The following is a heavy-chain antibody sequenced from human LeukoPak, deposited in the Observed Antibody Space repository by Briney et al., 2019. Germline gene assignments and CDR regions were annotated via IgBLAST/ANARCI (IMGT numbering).Heavy chain of an antibody. CDR3: AKGQVGYDAFDI. D-gene: IGHD1-26*01. Sequence: SETLSLTCTVSGGSISSSSYYWGWLRQPPGKGREGIGSIYYSGSTYYNPSLKSRVTISVDTSKNQFSLKLSSVTAADTAVYYCAKGQVGYDAFDIWGQGTMVTVSS. J-gene: IGHJ3*02. CDR2: IYYSGST. CDR1: GGSISSSSYY. V-gene: IGHV4-39*07.